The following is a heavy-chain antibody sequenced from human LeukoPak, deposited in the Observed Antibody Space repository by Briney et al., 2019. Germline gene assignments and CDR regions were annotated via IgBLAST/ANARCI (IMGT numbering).Heavy chain of an antibody. CDR3: ARDPNIVVVPAATDYYYGMDV. Sequence: SVKVSCKASGGTFSSYAISWVRQAPGQGLEWMGRVIPIFGIANYAQKFQGRVTITADKSTSTAYMELSSLRSEDTAVYYCARDPNIVVVPAATDYYYGMDVWGQGTTVTVSS. V-gene: IGHV1-69*04. CDR1: GGTFSSYA. J-gene: IGHJ6*02. CDR2: VIPIFGIA. D-gene: IGHD2-2*01.